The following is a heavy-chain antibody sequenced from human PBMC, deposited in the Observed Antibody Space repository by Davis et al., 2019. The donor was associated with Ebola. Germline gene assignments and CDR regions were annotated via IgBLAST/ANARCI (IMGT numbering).Heavy chain of an antibody. J-gene: IGHJ3*02. CDR2: VNGGGTDT. CDR3: ANDKWSLDI. D-gene: IGHD2-15*01. V-gene: IGHV3-74*01. CDR1: GFTFSTSW. Sequence: GESLKISCTASGFTFSTSWMHWVCQAPGKGLMWVSRVNGGGTDTGYADSVKGRFTISRDNAKNTLYLQMNSLRADDTAVYYCANDKWSLDIRGQGTMVTVSS.